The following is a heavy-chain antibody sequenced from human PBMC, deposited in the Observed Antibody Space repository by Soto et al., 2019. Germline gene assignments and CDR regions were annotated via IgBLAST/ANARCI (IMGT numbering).Heavy chain of an antibody. CDR2: ISGSGGST. V-gene: IGHV3-23*01. Sequence: EVQLLESGGGLVQPGGSLRLSCAASGFTFSSHAMSWVRQAPGKGLEWVSAISGSGGSTYYADSVKGRFTISTDKSKNTLYLQMNSLRAEDTAVYYCATSGLGGYCSGGSCYPKWYFDLWGRGTLVTVSS. CDR1: GFTFSSHA. CDR3: ATSGLGGYCSGGSCYPKWYFDL. D-gene: IGHD2-15*01. J-gene: IGHJ2*01.